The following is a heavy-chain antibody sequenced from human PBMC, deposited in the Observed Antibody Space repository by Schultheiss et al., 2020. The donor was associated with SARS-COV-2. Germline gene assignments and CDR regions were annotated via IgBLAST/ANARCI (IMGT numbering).Heavy chain of an antibody. CDR2: IYYLGST. J-gene: IGHJ6*03. CDR3: ARVREDPYYYHYMDV. Sequence: SETLSLTCTVSGGSISSYYWSWIRQPPGKGLEWIGYIYYLGSTNYNPSLKSRVTIAVDTSKNQFSLKLSSVTAADTAVYYCARVREDPYYYHYMDVWGKGTTVTVSS. CDR1: GGSISSYY. D-gene: IGHD1-26*01. V-gene: IGHV4-59*01.